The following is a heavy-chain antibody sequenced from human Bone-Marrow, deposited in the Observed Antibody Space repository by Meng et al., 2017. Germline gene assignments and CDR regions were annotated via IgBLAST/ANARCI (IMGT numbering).Heavy chain of an antibody. CDR1: GFTFSNYW. CDR3: ARDGGNARNWFDP. Sequence: GESLKISCAASGFTFSNYWMNWVRRAPGTGLVWVSGIRRDGSVTGYADSVKGRFTISRDNAKNTLYLQMNSLRAEDTAVYYCARDGGNARNWFDPWGQGTLVTVSS. D-gene: IGHD2-8*01. V-gene: IGHV3-74*01. J-gene: IGHJ5*02. CDR2: IRRDGSVT.